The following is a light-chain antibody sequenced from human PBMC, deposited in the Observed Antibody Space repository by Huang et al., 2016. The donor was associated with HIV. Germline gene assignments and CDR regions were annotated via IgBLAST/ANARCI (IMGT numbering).Light chain of an antibody. J-gene: IGKJ1*01. CDR3: QQYGSSPPT. CDR2: GAS. Sequence: EIVLTQSPGTLSLSPGERATLSCRASQSISRSYLAWYHHQPGQAPRLVIYGASSRVSGIPDRFRGSESGTDFTLTISRLEPEDCAVYYCQQYGSSPPTFGQGTKVEIK. CDR1: QSISRSY. V-gene: IGKV3-20*01.